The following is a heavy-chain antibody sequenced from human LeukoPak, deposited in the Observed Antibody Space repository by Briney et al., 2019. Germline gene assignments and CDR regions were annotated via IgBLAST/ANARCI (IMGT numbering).Heavy chain of an antibody. Sequence: SETLSLTCTVSGGSISSYYWSWIRQPAGRGLEWIGRIYTSGNTNYNPSLQSRVIMSVDMSKNQFSLKLSSVTAADTAVYYCASSGGASRSGYYYMDVWGKGTTVTVSS. V-gene: IGHV4-4*07. CDR3: ASSGGASRSGYYYMDV. J-gene: IGHJ6*03. D-gene: IGHD1-26*01. CDR2: IYTSGNT. CDR1: GGSISSYY.